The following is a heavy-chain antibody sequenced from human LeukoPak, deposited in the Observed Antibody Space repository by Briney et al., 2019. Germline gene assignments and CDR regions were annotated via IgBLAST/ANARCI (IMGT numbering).Heavy chain of an antibody. CDR3: ATQPGGGVAAAVHDGY. D-gene: IGHD6-13*01. V-gene: IGHV1-69-2*01. J-gene: IGHJ4*02. CDR1: GYTFTDYY. Sequence: ASVKLSCKVSGYTFTDYYMHWVQQAPGKGLEWMGLVDPEDGETIYAEKFHGRVTITADTSTDTAYMGLSSLRSEDTAVYYCATQPGGGVAAAVHDGYWGQGTLVTVSS. CDR2: VDPEDGET.